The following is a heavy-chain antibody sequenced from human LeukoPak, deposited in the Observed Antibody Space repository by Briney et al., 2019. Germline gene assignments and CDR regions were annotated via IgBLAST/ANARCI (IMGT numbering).Heavy chain of an antibody. Sequence: GGSLRLSCAASGFTFSSYAMHWVRQAPGKGLEWVAVISYDGSNKYYADSVKGRFTISRDDSKTIAYLQMNSLKTEDTAVYYCTRGHCSGASCYARADYWGQGTLVTVSS. J-gene: IGHJ4*02. V-gene: IGHV3-30*07. CDR2: ISYDGSNK. CDR3: TRGHCSGASCYARADY. D-gene: IGHD2-15*01. CDR1: GFTFSSYA.